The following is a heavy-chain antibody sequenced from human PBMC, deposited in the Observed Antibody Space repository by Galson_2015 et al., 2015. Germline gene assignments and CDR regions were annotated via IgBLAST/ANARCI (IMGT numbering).Heavy chain of an antibody. CDR3: ARASGTYSHYFYYMDV. CDR2: ISDDGSSS. Sequence: SLRLSCAASAFTFSNYGMHWVRQAPGKGPGRGLEWVAFISDDGSSSSYADAVRGRFIISRDNSRKTLDLQLNSLTTEDTAVFFCARASGTYSHYFYYMDVWGKGTTVTVSS. V-gene: IGHV3-30*03. J-gene: IGHJ6*03. D-gene: IGHD1-26*01. CDR1: AFTFSNYG.